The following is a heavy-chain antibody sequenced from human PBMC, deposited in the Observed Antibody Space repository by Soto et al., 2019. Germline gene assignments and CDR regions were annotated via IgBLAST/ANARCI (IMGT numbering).Heavy chain of an antibody. CDR3: AKYGYGSGLYSH. CDR2: ISYDGSNK. J-gene: IGHJ4*02. CDR1: GFTFSNYA. D-gene: IGHD3-10*01. Sequence: GRSLKLSCAASGFTFSNYAMHWVRQALGKGLEWVAVISYDGSNKYYADSVKGRFTISSDNSKNTLYLQMNSLRAEVTAVYFCAKYGYGSGLYSHWGQGTLVTVSS. V-gene: IGHV3-30*18.